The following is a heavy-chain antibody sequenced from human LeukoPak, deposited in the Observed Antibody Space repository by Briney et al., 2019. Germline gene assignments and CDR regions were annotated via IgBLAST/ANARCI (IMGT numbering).Heavy chain of an antibody. V-gene: IGHV3-21*01. CDR3: ARQYYYDSGGYYGMDV. J-gene: IGHJ6*02. CDR1: GFTFSSYS. CDR2: ISSSSSYI. Sequence: GGSLRLSCAASGFTFSSYSMNWVRQAPGEGLEWVSSISSSSSYIYYADSVKGRFTISRDNAKNSLYLQMNSLRAEDTAVYYCARQYYYDSGGYYGMDVWGQGTTVTVSS. D-gene: IGHD3-22*01.